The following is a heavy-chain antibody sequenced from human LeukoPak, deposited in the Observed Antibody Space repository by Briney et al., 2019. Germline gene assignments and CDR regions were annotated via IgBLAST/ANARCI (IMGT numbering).Heavy chain of an antibody. CDR3: ARGRRVGATISVY. D-gene: IGHD1-26*01. V-gene: IGHV1-8*01. CDR2: MNPNSGNT. CDR1: GYTFTSYD. Sequence: ASVMVSCKASGYTFTSYDINWVRQAPGQGLEWMGWMNPNSGNTGYAQKFQGRVTMTRNTSISTAYMELNSLRPEDTAVYYCARGRRVGATISVYWGQGTPVTVSS. J-gene: IGHJ4*02.